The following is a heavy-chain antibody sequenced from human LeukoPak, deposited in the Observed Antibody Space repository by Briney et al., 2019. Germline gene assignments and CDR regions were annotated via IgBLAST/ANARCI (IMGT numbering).Heavy chain of an antibody. V-gene: IGHV4-39*07. CDR3: ARDLYRFGELAY. CDR1: GGSISSSSYY. Sequence: SETLSLTCTVSGGSISSSSYYWGWIRQPPGKGLEWIGSIYYSGSTYYNPSLKSRVTISVDTSKNQFSLKLSSMTAADTAVYYCARDLYRFGELAYWGQGTLVTVSS. D-gene: IGHD3-10*01. CDR2: IYYSGST. J-gene: IGHJ4*02.